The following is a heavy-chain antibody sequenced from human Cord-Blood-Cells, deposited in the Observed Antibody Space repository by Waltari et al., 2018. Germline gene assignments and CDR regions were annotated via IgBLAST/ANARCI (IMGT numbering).Heavy chain of an antibody. D-gene: IGHD2-15*01. CDR2: IYWNDEK. CDR3: ALKLLHCGTAFDI. V-gene: IGHV2-5*01. CDR1: GLSLSTRGVG. Sequence: QITLKESGPTLVKPTQTFTLTCTLPGLSLSTRGVGVGWIRQPAGKALESRALIYWNDEKRYSPYLKCRLTITKNACYHQVVLTMAHMHILHTASYDCALKLLHCGTAFDIWGQLTILTVGS. J-gene: IGHJ3*02.